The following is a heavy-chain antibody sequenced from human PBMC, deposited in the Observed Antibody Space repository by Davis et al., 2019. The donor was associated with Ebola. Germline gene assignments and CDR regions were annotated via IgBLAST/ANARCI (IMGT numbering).Heavy chain of an antibody. J-gene: IGHJ4*02. CDR1: GYTFTLYY. Sequence: ASVKVSCKASGYTFTLYYIHWVRQAPGQGLEWMGIINPSGGSTNYAQKFQGRVTMTRDTPTSTVYMELSSLRSEDTAVYYCARDHGGGTRDNYFDYWGQGTLGTVSS. CDR2: INPSGGST. CDR3: ARDHGGGTRDNYFDY. V-gene: IGHV1-46*01. D-gene: IGHD3-16*01.